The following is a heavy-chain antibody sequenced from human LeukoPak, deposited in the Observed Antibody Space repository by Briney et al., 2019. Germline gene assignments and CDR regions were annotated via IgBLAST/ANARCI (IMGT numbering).Heavy chain of an antibody. V-gene: IGHV1-2*02. CDR3: ARVSYGSRSYYPLFDY. Sequence: ASVKVSCRASGYTFNNYGITWVRQAPGQGLEWMGWINPNSGGTNYAQKFQGRVTMTRDTSISTAYMELSRLRSDDTAVYYCARVSYGSRSYYPLFDYWGQGTLVTVSS. CDR2: INPNSGGT. CDR1: GYTFNNYG. D-gene: IGHD3-10*01. J-gene: IGHJ4*02.